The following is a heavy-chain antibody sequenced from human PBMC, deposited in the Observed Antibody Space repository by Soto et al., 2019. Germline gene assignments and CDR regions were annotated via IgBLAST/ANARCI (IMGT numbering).Heavy chain of an antibody. CDR2: IYYTGIT. CDR3: TRVGGYYGDYPNFDY. D-gene: IGHD4-17*01. J-gene: IGHJ4*02. V-gene: IGHV4-59*01. Sequence: SETLSLTCTVSGSSISPYYWSWIRQPPGKGLEWIGYIYYTGITKYNPSLKSRVTLSLGTSRNQLSLKLSSVTAADTAVYYCTRVGGYYGDYPNFDYWGPGTMITV. CDR1: GSSISPYY.